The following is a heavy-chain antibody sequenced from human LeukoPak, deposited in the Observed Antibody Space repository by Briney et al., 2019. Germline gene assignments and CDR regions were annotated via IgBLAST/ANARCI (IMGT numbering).Heavy chain of an antibody. CDR3: AGGRYQLPTIDY. CDR1: GGTFSSYA. CDR2: IIPIFGTA. V-gene: IGHV1-69*01. J-gene: IGHJ4*02. Sequence: SVTLTCKASGGTFSSYAISWVRQAPGQGLEWMGGIIPIFGTANYAQKFQGRVTITADESTSTAYMELSSLRSEDTAVYYCAGGRYQLPTIDYWAQGTLVTVSS. D-gene: IGHD2-2*01.